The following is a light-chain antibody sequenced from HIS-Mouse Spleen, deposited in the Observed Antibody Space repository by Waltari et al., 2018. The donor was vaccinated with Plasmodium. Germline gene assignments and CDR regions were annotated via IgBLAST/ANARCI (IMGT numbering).Light chain of an antibody. CDR1: ALPKKY. Sequence: SYELTQPPSVSVSPGQTARITCSGDALPKKYAYCYQQKSGQAPVLVIYEDSKRPSGIPERVAGASSGTMATWTISGAQVEDEADYYCYSTDSSGNHRVFGGGTKLTVL. J-gene: IGLJ3*02. CDR3: YSTDSSGNHRV. CDR2: EDS. V-gene: IGLV3-10*01.